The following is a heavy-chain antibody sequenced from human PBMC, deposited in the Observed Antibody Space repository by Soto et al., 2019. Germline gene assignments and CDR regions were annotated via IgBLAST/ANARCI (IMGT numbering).Heavy chain of an antibody. CDR1: GFTFSSYT. Sequence: GGSLRLSCAASGFTFSSYTMNWVRQAPGKGLEWVSSISGSSGHIYYADSMKGRFTISRDNAKNSLYLQMSSLGAEDTAVYFCARSYEWLPNFDYWGQGTLVTVSS. CDR2: ISGSSGHI. D-gene: IGHD5-12*01. V-gene: IGHV3-21*01. J-gene: IGHJ4*02. CDR3: ARSYEWLPNFDY.